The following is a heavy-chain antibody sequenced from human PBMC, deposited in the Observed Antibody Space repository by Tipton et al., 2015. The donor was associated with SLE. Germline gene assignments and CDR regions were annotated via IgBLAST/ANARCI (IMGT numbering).Heavy chain of an antibody. CDR2: ISHSGTT. CDR1: GGSFRGYY. J-gene: IGHJ2*01. Sequence: TLSLTCAVYGGSFRGYYWSWIRQPPGKGLEWIGEISHSGTTNYNPSFKSRATISIDTSKNQFSLKVTSVTAADTAVYYCARPHGNSRSNWYFDLWGRGTLVTVSS. V-gene: IGHV4-34*01. D-gene: IGHD4-23*01. CDR3: ARPHGNSRSNWYFDL.